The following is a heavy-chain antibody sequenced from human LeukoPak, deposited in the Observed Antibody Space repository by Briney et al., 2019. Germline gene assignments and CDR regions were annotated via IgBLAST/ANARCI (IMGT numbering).Heavy chain of an antibody. J-gene: IGHJ3*02. D-gene: IGHD1-14*01. CDR3: ARETESRPSLDAFDI. Sequence: SVKVSCKASGGTFSSYAISWVRQAPGQGLEWIGGIIPIFGTANYAQKFQGRVTITADKSTSTAYMELSSPRSEDTAVYYCARETESRPSLDAFDIWGQGTMVTVSS. V-gene: IGHV1-69*06. CDR1: GGTFSSYA. CDR2: IIPIFGTA.